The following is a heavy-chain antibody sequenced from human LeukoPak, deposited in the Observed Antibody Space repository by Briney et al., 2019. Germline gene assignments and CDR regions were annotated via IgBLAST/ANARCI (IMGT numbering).Heavy chain of an antibody. CDR2: IIPIFGTA. CDR3: AREGGYSYGEGNWFDP. CDR1: GYTFTGYY. J-gene: IGHJ5*02. Sequence: SVKVSCKASGYTFTGYYMHWVRQAPGQGLEWMGGIIPIFGTANYAQKFQGRVTITADKSTSTAYMELSSLRSEDTAVYYCAREGGYSYGEGNWFDPWGQGTLVTVSS. D-gene: IGHD5-18*01. V-gene: IGHV1-69*06.